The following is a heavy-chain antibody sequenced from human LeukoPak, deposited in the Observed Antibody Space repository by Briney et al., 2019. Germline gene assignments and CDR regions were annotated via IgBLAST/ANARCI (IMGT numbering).Heavy chain of an antibody. CDR3: ARGGGGDYRRGLYFDY. CDR2: ISYDGSNK. Sequence: PGGSLRLSCAASGFTFSTYTMHWVRQAPGKGLEWVAVISYDGSNKYYADSVKGRFTISRDNSKNTLYLQMNSLRAEDTAVYYCARGGGGDYRRGLYFDYWGQGTLVTVSS. J-gene: IGHJ4*02. D-gene: IGHD2-21*02. V-gene: IGHV3-30-3*01. CDR1: GFTFSTYT.